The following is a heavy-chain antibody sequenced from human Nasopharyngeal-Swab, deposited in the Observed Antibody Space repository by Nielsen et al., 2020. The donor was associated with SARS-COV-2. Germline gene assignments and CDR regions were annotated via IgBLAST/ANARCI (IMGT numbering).Heavy chain of an antibody. CDR2: ISSTGDYI. Sequence: LSLTCAASGFTFNLYTMNWVRQAPGKGLEWVSAISSTGDYIYYAASVKGRFTISRDNAKNSVFLQMNSLRAEDTAVYYCVRDTPAMFAYWGQGTLVTVSS. V-gene: IGHV3-21*01. CDR1: GFTFNLYT. CDR3: VRDTPAMFAY. J-gene: IGHJ4*02.